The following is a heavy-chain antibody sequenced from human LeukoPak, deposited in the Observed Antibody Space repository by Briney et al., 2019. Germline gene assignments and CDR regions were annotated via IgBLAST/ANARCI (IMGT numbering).Heavy chain of an antibody. V-gene: IGHV3-30*01. CDR3: VAAPYY. CDR2: ISYDGSNK. CDR1: GFTFSSYA. D-gene: IGHD6-6*01. Sequence: GVLRLSFAASGFTFSSYAMHWVRQAPGKGLEWVAVISYDGSNKYYADSVKGRFTISRDNSKNTLYLQMNSLRAEDTAVYYTVAAPYYWGQGTLVTVSS. J-gene: IGHJ4*02.